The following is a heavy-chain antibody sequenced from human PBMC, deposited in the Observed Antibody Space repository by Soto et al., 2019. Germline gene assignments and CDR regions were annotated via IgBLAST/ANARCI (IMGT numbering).Heavy chain of an antibody. CDR2: IYWDDDQ. D-gene: IGHD3-10*01. Sequence: QITLKESGPTLVKPTQTLTLTCTFSGFSLSINGVAVGWIRQPPGQALEWLALIYWDDDQRYNPSLKNRLTITKHTPRNQVVLTITNMDPVDTATYYCAHKRDVSRGFKYWGQGTLVTVSS. CDR3: AHKRDVSRGFKY. V-gene: IGHV2-5*02. J-gene: IGHJ4*02. CDR1: GFSLSINGVA.